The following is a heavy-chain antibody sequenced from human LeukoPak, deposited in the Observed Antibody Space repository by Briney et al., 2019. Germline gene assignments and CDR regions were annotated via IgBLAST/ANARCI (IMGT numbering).Heavy chain of an antibody. J-gene: IGHJ6*02. CDR1: GFAFWDYS. V-gene: IGHV3-21*01. Sequence: GGSLRLSCAASGFAFWDYSMNWVRQAPGKGLEWVSTIDSRSSDIHYADSVRGRLTNSRDNAKKSLYLQLNSLRAEETAVYYCVRDWGGYGLDVWGQGTTVTVS. D-gene: IGHD3-16*01. CDR2: IDSRSSDI. CDR3: VRDWGGYGLDV.